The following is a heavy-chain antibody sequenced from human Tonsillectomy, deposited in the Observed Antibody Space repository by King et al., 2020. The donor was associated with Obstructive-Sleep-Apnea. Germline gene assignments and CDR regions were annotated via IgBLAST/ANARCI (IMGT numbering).Heavy chain of an antibody. CDR3: ARVGPLYYYYGMDV. CDR1: GGSISSSSYY. J-gene: IGHJ6*02. CDR2: IYYSGST. Sequence: QLQESGPGLVKPSETLSLTCTVSGGSISSSSYYWGWIRQPPGKGLEWIGSIYYSGSTYYNPSLKSRVTISVDTSKNQFSLKLSSGTAADTAVYYCARVGPLYYYYGMDVWGQGTTVTVSS. V-gene: IGHV4-39*07.